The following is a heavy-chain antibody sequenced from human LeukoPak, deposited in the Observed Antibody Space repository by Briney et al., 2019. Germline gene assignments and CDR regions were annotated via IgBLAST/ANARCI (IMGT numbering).Heavy chain of an antibody. CDR1: GGSIGSHF. V-gene: IGHV4-59*08. J-gene: IGHJ3*02. D-gene: IGHD4-17*01. Sequence: PSETLSLTCTVSGGSIGSHFWSWIRQPPGKGLEWIAYIYYSGSTDYNPSLKSRVTISVDTSKNQFSLKLSSVTAADTAVYYCARQTMTTADAFDIWGQGTMVTVSS. CDR3: ARQTMTTADAFDI. CDR2: IYYSGST.